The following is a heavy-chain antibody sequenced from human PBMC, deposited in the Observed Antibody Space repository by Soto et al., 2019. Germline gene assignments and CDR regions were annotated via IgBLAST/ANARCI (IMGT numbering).Heavy chain of an antibody. CDR1: GFTFDDYT. J-gene: IGHJ4*02. V-gene: IGHV3-43*01. Sequence: GGSLRLSCAASGFTFDDYTMHWVRQAPGKGLEWVSLISWDGGSTYYADSVKGRFTVSRDNTENTLYLQMNSLRTEDTAVYYCARGWGSYHFDYWGQGTLVTVSS. CDR3: ARGWGSYHFDY. D-gene: IGHD1-26*01. CDR2: ISWDGGST.